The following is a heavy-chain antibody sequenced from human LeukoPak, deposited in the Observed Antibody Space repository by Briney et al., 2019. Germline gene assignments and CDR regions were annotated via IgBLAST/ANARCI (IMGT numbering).Heavy chain of an antibody. Sequence: GRSLRLSCAASGFTFSSYWMSWVRQAPGKGLEWVANIKQDGSEKYYVDSVKGRFTVSRDNAKNSLYLQMNSLRAEDTGDYYCARGRAWIDYWGQGTLVTVSS. CDR3: ARGRAWIDY. CDR1: GFTFSSYW. CDR2: IKQDGSEK. V-gene: IGHV3-7*04. D-gene: IGHD1-26*01. J-gene: IGHJ4*02.